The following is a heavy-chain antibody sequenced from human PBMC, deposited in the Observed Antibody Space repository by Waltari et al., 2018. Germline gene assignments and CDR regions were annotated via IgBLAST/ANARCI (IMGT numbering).Heavy chain of an antibody. Sequence: QVPLQQSRPGLVTPSQNLSLTCAISGASVSSLISASYWIRQSQSHGLEWLGSTYYRSKWDNYYLASVKSRITSNPDTSKNQVSRQLNSVAPEATEVYEWARLATVTTAHYYYYGMDVWGQGTTVTVSS. CDR3: ARLATVTTAHYYYYGMDV. J-gene: IGHJ6*02. D-gene: IGHD1-7*01. V-gene: IGHV6-1*01. CDR2: TYYRSKWDN. CDR1: GASVSSLISA.